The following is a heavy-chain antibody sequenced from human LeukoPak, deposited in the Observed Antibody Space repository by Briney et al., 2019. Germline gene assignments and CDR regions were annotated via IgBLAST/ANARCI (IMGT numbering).Heavy chain of an antibody. CDR2: IYYSGST. J-gene: IGHJ5*02. CDR3: ARDRKYYYDSSGYFNWFDP. Sequence: SSETLSLTCTVSGGSISSYYWSWIRQPPGKGLEWIGYIYYSGSTNYNPSLKSRVTISVDTSKNQFSLKLSSVTAADTAVYYCARDRKYYYDSSGYFNWFDPWGQGTLVTVSS. CDR1: GGSISSYY. V-gene: IGHV4-59*01. D-gene: IGHD3-22*01.